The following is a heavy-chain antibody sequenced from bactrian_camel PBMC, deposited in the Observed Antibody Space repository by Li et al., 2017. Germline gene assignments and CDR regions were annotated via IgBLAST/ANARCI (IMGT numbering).Heavy chain of an antibody. CDR1: GYIIDAKC. V-gene: IGHV3S60*01. D-gene: IGHD3*01. Sequence: HVQLVESGGGSVQPGGSLKLSCAVSGYIIDAKCIGWFRQATGKEREGIARKHYDDLWYSEAVKGRFTISQDDAKNTVYLQMDDLKPEDTAMYYCAMYYQCRRIGMAEADFRYWGQGTQVTVS. J-gene: IGHJ6*01. CDR2: KHYDDL. CDR3: AMYYQCRRIGMAEADFRY.